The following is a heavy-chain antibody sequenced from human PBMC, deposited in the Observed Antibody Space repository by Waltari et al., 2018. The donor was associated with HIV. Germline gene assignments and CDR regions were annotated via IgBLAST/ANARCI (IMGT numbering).Heavy chain of an antibody. CDR3: ARDGCGGGNCNPDY. V-gene: IGHV7-4-1*02. CDR1: GYTFTRFA. J-gene: IGHJ4*02. D-gene: IGHD2-15*01. CDR2: INTNTGNP. Sequence: QVQLVQSGSELKKPGASVKVSCKASGYTFTRFAMDWVRQAPGQGLEWMGWINTNTGNPTYAQGFTSRFVFSLDTSVSTAYLQISSLKAEDTAVYYCARDGCGGGNCNPDYWGQGTLVTVSS.